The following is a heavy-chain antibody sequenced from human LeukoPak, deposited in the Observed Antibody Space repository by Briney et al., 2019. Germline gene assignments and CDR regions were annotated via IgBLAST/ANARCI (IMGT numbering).Heavy chain of an antibody. CDR1: GGSFSGYY. CDR3: ARVSNWFDP. Sequence: PSGTLSLTCAVNGGSFSGYYWNWIRQPPGKGPEWIGEIDHSGSTNYNPALKSRVTISVDTSKNEFSLKLSSVTAADTAVYYCARVSNWFDPWGQGTLVTVSS. J-gene: IGHJ5*02. V-gene: IGHV4-34*01. CDR2: IDHSGST.